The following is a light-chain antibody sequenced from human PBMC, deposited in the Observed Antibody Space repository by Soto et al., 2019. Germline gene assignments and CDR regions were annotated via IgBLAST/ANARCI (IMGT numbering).Light chain of an antibody. CDR3: QQYDNLPLT. J-gene: IGKJ4*01. Sequence: DIQMTQSPSSLAASVGDRVTITCQASQDIRNYLNWYQQKAGKAPKLLIYDASNLETGVPSRFSGGGSGTDYSFTISSLQPEDIATYYCQQYDNLPLTFGGGTKVDIK. V-gene: IGKV1-33*01. CDR2: DAS. CDR1: QDIRNY.